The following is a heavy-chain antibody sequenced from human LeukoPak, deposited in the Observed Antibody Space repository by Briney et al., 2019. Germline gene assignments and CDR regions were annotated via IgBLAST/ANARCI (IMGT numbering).Heavy chain of an antibody. CDR3: ARGGYSFDY. D-gene: IGHD5-12*01. CDR2: LHPDGSER. J-gene: IGHJ4*02. CDR1: GFRFTGYW. V-gene: IGHV3-7*01. Sequence: GGSLRLSCAASGFRFTGYWMTWVRQAPGKGLEWVARLHPDGSERNYVGSVEGRFTVSGDNAKSSPYLQMNSPRVEDTAVYYCARGGYSFDYLGQGTLVTVSS.